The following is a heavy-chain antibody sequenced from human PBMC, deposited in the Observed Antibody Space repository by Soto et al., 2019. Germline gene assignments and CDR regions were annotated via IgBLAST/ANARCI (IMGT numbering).Heavy chain of an antibody. V-gene: IGHV4-4*02. D-gene: IGHD2-15*01. CDR1: GGSARSNNW. CDR3: GCRVEDISYDYYGMDV. J-gene: IGHJ6*02. Sequence: PSETLSLTCAVSGGSARSNNWWFWVRQPPGKGLEWIGEIHHRESTNLNPSLKSRVTISVDRSKNEFSLKVKSVTAADTAVYYCGCRVEDISYDYYGMDVWGQGTTVTVSS. CDR2: IHHREST.